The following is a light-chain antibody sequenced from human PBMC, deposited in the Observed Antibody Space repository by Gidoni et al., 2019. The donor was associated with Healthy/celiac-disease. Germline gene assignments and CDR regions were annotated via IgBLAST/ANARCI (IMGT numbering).Light chain of an antibody. Sequence: DIQMTQSPSSLSASVGDRVTITCRASQSISSYLNWYQQKPGKAPKLLIYAASSLQSGVPSRFSGSGSGTDFTLTISSLQPEDFATYYCQHQGTFGQXTKVEIK. V-gene: IGKV1-39*01. CDR2: AAS. CDR3: QHQGT. J-gene: IGKJ1*01. CDR1: QSISSY.